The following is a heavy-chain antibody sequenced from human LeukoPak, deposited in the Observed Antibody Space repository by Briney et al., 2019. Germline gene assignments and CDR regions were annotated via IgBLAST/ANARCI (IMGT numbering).Heavy chain of an antibody. V-gene: IGHV4-4*07. D-gene: IGHD6-19*01. CDR1: GCSISSYY. Sequence: SETLSLTCTVSGCSISSYYWSWIRQPAGKGLEWIGRIYTSGSTNYNPSLKSRVTMSVDTSKNQFSLKLSSVTAADTAVYYCARDWYSSGYNLGGWFDPWGQGTLVTVSS. CDR2: IYTSGST. CDR3: ARDWYSSGYNLGGWFDP. J-gene: IGHJ5*02.